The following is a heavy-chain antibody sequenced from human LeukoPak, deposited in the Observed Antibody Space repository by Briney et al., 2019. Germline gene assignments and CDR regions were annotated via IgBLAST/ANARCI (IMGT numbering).Heavy chain of an antibody. J-gene: IGHJ6*02. CDR1: GGSISSSSYY. CDR3: ARSSEYYGMDV. CDR2: IYYSGST. V-gene: IGHV4-39*01. Sequence: SETLSLTCTVSGGSISSSSYYWGWIRQPPGKGLEWIGSIYYSGSTYYNPSLKSRVTISLDTSKNQFSLKLSSVTAADTAVYYCARSSEYYGMDVWGQGTTVTVSS.